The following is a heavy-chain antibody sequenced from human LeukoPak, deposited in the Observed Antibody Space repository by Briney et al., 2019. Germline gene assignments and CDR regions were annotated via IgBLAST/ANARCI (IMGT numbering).Heavy chain of an antibody. Sequence: GGPLRLSCAASGFTFDDYAMHWVRQAPGKGLEWVSGISWNSGSIGYADSVKGRFTISRDNAKNSLYLQMNSLRAEDTALYYCAKDTIVGATPSYMDVWGKGTTVTVSS. J-gene: IGHJ6*03. CDR2: ISWNSGSI. D-gene: IGHD1-26*01. CDR3: AKDTIVGATPSYMDV. V-gene: IGHV3-9*01. CDR1: GFTFDDYA.